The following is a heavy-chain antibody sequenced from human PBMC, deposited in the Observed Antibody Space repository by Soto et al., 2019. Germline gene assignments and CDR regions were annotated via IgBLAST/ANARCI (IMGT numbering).Heavy chain of an antibody. CDR1: GGSISSYY. J-gene: IGHJ4*02. D-gene: IGHD2-21*02. CDR2: IYYSGST. Sequence: SETLSLPCTVSGGSISSYYWSWIRQPPGKGLEWIGYIYYSGSTNYTPSLTSRVTISIDTSRNQFSLKLNSVTAADTAVYYCARLGGYYQAFDQWGQGSLVTVS. V-gene: IGHV4-59*08. CDR3: ARLGGYYQAFDQ.